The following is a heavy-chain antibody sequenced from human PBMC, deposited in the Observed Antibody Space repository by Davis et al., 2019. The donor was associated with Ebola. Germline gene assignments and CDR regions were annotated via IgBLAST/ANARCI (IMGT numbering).Heavy chain of an antibody. CDR1: GFTVSSNY. Sequence: PGGSLRLSCAASGFTVSSNYMSWVRQAPGKGLEWVSVIYSGGSTYYADSVKGRFTISRDNSKNTLYLQMNSLRAEDTAVYYCARDSYRIRELGNWFDPWGQGTLVTVSS. J-gene: IGHJ5*02. V-gene: IGHV3-66*01. CDR3: ARDSYRIRELGNWFDP. D-gene: IGHD3-10*01. CDR2: IYSGGST.